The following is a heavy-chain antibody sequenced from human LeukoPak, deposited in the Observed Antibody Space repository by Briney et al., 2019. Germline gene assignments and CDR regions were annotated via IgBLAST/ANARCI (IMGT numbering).Heavy chain of an antibody. CDR2: ISSSSSTI. D-gene: IGHD3-10*01. CDR1: GLSFSTYT. V-gene: IGHV3-48*02. J-gene: IGHJ3*02. CDR3: ARDRAYAFDN. Sequence: PGGSLRLSCAASGLSFSTYTMNWVRQAPGKGLDWVSYISSSSSTIYYGDSVKGRFTISTDNAKNSVYLQMNSLRDEDTAVYYCARDRAYAFDNWGQGTMVTVSS.